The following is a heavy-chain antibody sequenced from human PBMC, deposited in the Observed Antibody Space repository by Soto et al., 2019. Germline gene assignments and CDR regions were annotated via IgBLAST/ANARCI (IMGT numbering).Heavy chain of an antibody. D-gene: IGHD1-20*01. CDR3: ARGGPDNWSDGHFDY. V-gene: IGHV3-74*01. CDR1: GLTFSTYW. Sequence: EVQLVESGGGLVQPGGSLRLSCAASGLTFSTYWIHWVRQAPGKGLVWVSRINGDGRSTSYADSVKGRFTISRDNTKNTLYLQMNSLRAEDTAVYYCARGGPDNWSDGHFDYWGQGTLVTLSS. CDR2: INGDGRST. J-gene: IGHJ4*02.